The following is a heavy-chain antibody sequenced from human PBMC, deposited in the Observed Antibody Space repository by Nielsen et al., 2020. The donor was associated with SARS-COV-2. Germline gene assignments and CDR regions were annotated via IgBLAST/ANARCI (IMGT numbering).Heavy chain of an antibody. D-gene: IGHD4-17*01. CDR3: ARDREGGAVTTGPVDY. CDR2: INPSGGST. V-gene: IGHV1-46*01. CDR1: GYTFTSYY. Sequence: ASVKVSCKASGYTFTSYYMHWVRQAPGQGPEWMGIINPSGGSTSYAQKFQGRVTMTRDTSTSTVYMELSSLRSEDTAVYYCARDREGGAVTTGPVDYWGQGTLVTVSS. J-gene: IGHJ4*02.